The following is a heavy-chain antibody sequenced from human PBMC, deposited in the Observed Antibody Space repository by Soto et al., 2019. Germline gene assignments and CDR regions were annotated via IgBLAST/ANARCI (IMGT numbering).Heavy chain of an antibody. D-gene: IGHD6-19*01. CDR3: ARRRGGFGGGWTTPDFDY. J-gene: IGHJ4*02. CDR1: GFSLNTGGVG. Sequence: QITLKESGPPVVKPTQTLTLTCSLSGFSLNTGGVGVGWIRQPPGKALEWLAVIYWDDDKSWNPSLRDRLTIHRHASDDHVVLTVTNMDPVDTGTYYCARRRGGFGGGWTTPDFDYWGQGTLVTVSS. CDR2: IYWDDDK. V-gene: IGHV2-5*02.